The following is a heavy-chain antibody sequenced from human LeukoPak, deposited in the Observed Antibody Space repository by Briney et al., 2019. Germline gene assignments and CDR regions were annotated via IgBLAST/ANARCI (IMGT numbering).Heavy chain of an antibody. V-gene: IGHV4-34*01. D-gene: IGHD2-15*01. Sequence: PSETLSLTCAVYGGSFSGYYWSWIRQPPGKGLEWIGEINHSGSTNYNPSLKSRVTISVDTSKKQFSLKLSSVTAADTAVYYCARKVVKGLGAFDIWGQGTMVTVSS. CDR2: INHSGST. CDR1: GGSFSGYY. CDR3: ARKVVKGLGAFDI. J-gene: IGHJ3*02.